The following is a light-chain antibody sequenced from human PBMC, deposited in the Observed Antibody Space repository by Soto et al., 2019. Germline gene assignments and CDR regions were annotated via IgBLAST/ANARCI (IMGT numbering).Light chain of an antibody. CDR2: GAS. Sequence: GDTVTISCRACPGIANFLAWYQQNPGKAPKLLIYGASTLQSEVPSRFCRSGAVKDFTLTISSLPPDDFATYYCQQRNSFPCPFGPGTKVDIK. V-gene: IGKV1-9*01. CDR1: PGIANF. J-gene: IGKJ3*01. CDR3: QQRNSFPCP.